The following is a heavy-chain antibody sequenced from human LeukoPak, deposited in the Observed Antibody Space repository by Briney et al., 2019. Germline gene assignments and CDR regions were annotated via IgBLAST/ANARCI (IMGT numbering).Heavy chain of an antibody. CDR3: ARMVRESDY. CDR2: ISSGGST. CDR1: GFTVSSNY. V-gene: IGHV3-66*01. J-gene: IGHJ4*02. Sequence: GGSLRLSCAASGFTVSSNYMSWVRQAPGKGLEWVSVISSGGSTYYADSVKGRFTISRDHAKHSLYLQVNNLRAEDTAVYYCARMVRESDYWGQGTLVTVSS. D-gene: IGHD3-10*01.